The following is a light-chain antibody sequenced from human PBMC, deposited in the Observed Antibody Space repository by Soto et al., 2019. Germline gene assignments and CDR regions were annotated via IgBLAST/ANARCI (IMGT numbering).Light chain of an antibody. J-gene: IGKJ4*02. CDR2: LGS. V-gene: IGKV2-28*01. CDR1: QSLLHSNGYNY. Sequence: DLVMTQSPLSLPVTPGEPASISCRSSQSLLHSNGYNYLDWYLQKPGQSPQLLIYLGSNRASGVPDRFSGSGSGTDFTLKISRVEAEDVGVYYCKQAPPTPPTFGGGTKVEIK. CDR3: KQAPPTPPT.